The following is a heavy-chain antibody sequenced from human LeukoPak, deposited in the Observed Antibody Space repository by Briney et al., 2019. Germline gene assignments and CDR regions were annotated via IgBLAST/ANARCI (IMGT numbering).Heavy chain of an antibody. CDR1: GFTVSSNY. CDR2: INSDGSST. Sequence: GESLKISCAASGFTVSSNYMSWVRQAPGKGLVWVSRINSDGSSTTYADSVRGRFTISRDNAKNTLYLQMNSLRAEDTAVYYCARSYDSSGYFSYYYYGMDVWGQGTTVTVS. D-gene: IGHD3-22*01. J-gene: IGHJ6*02. V-gene: IGHV3-74*01. CDR3: ARSYDSSGYFSYYYYGMDV.